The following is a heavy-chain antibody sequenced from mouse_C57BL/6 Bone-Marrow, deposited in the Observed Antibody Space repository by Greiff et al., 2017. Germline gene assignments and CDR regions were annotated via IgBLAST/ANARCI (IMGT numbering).Heavy chain of an antibody. V-gene: IGHV5-9*01. CDR2: ISGGGGNT. D-gene: IGHD1-1*01. J-gene: IGHJ1*03. CDR1: GFTFSSYT. Sequence: EVKLVESGGGLVKPGGSLKLSCAASGFTFSSYTMSWVRQTPEKRLEWVATISGGGGNTYYPASVQGRFTISSAHAKTTLYLQRSSQRSEDTALYYCASIYYYGIGYFDVWGTGTTVTVSA. CDR3: ASIYYYGIGYFDV.